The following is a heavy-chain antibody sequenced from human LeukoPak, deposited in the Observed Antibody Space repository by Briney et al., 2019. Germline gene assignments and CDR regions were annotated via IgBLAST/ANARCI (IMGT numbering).Heavy chain of an antibody. CDR1: GFTFSSYE. J-gene: IGHJ5*02. CDR2: ISSSGSTI. Sequence: PGGSLRLSCAASGFTFSSYEMNWVRQAPGKGLEWVSYISSSGSTIYYADSVKGRFTISRDNAKNSLYLQMNSLRAEDTAVYYCARETPPLWFGGSDPWGQGTLVTVSS. D-gene: IGHD3-10*01. CDR3: ARETPPLWFGGSDP. V-gene: IGHV3-48*03.